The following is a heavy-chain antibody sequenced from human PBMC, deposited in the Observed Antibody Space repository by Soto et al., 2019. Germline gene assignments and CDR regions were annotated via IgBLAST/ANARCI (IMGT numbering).Heavy chain of an antibody. Sequence: PSETLSLTCTVSGGSISSSSYYWGWIRQPPGKGLEWIGSIYYSGSTYYNPSLKSRVTISVDTSKNQFSLKLSFVTAADTAVYYCARLIAAAGLYYFDYWGQGTLVTVSS. V-gene: IGHV4-39*01. J-gene: IGHJ4*02. D-gene: IGHD6-13*01. CDR3: ARLIAAAGLYYFDY. CDR1: GGSISSSSYY. CDR2: IYYSGST.